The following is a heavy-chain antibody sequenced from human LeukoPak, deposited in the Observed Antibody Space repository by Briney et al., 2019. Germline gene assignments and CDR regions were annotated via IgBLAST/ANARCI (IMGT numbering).Heavy chain of an antibody. CDR2: ISWNSGSI. CDR3: ARVPCDY. Sequence: GGSLRLSCAASGFTFDDYAMHWVRQAPGKGLEWVSGISWNSGSIGYADSVKGRFTISRDNAKNSLYLQMNSLRAEDTAVYYCARVPCDYWGQGTLVTVSS. V-gene: IGHV3-9*01. J-gene: IGHJ4*02. CDR1: GFTFDDYA.